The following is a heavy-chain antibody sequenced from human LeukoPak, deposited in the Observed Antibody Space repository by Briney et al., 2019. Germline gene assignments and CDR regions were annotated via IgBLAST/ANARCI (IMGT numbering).Heavy chain of an antibody. V-gene: IGHV1-18*01. CDR2: NSAYNGNT. CDR3: ARGPLYDSSGYYFHFDY. J-gene: IGHJ4*02. D-gene: IGHD3-22*01. Sequence: GASVKVSCKASGYTFTSYGISWVRQAPGQGLEWMGWNSAYNGNTNYAQKLQGRVTMTTDTSTSTAYMELRSLRSDDTAVYYCARGPLYDSSGYYFHFDYWGQGTLVTVSS. CDR1: GYTFTSYG.